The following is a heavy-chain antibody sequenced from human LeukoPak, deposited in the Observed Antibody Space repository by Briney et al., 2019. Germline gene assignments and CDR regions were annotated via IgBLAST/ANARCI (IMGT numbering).Heavy chain of an antibody. CDR1: GGTFSSYA. CDR3: ARGGLVDTAMVTTFDY. Sequence: GASVKVSCKASGGTFSSYAISWVRQAPGQGLEWMGGIIPIFGTANYAQKFQGRVTITADESTSTAYMELSSLRSEDTAVYYCARGGLVDTAMVTTFDYWGQGILVTVSS. D-gene: IGHD5-18*01. V-gene: IGHV1-69*13. CDR2: IIPIFGTA. J-gene: IGHJ4*02.